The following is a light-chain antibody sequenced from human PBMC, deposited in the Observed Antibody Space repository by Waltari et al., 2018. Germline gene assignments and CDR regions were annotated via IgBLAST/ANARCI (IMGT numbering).Light chain of an antibody. CDR2: SAS. J-gene: IGKJ5*01. Sequence: EIVMTQSPPTLSVSPGERATLPCRASQSVFNRLAWYQHRPGPAPRLPNHSASTRAPGIPARCSGSGSETEFALTISNLQSEDFALYYCKQYNNWPPSTFSQGTRLEIK. V-gene: IGKV3D-15*01. CDR1: QSVFNR. CDR3: KQYNNWPPST.